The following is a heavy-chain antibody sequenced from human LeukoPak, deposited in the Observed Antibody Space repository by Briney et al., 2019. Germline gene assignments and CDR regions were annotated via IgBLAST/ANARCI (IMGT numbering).Heavy chain of an antibody. CDR3: ARAPMVRGVIINYFDY. CDR2: TYYRSKWYN. D-gene: IGHD3-10*01. V-gene: IGHV6-1*01. Sequence: SQTLSLTCAISGDSVSSNSAAWNWIRQSPSRGLEWLGRTYYRSKWYNDYAVSVKSRITINPDTSKNQFSLRLNSVTPEDTAVYYCARAPMVRGVIINYFDYWGQGTLVTVSS. J-gene: IGHJ4*02. CDR1: GDSVSSNSAA.